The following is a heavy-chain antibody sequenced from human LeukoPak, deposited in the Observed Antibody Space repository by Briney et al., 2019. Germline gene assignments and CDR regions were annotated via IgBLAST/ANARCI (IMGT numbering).Heavy chain of an antibody. D-gene: IGHD3-3*01. CDR1: GYTFTSYG. V-gene: IGHV1-18*01. Sequence: ASVKVSCKASGYTFTSYGISWVRQAPGQGLEWMGWISAYNGNTNYAQKLQGRVTMTTDTSTSTAYMELSRLRSDDTAVYYCARSYFWSGYQYYFDYWGQGTLVTVSS. J-gene: IGHJ4*02. CDR2: ISAYNGNT. CDR3: ARSYFWSGYQYYFDY.